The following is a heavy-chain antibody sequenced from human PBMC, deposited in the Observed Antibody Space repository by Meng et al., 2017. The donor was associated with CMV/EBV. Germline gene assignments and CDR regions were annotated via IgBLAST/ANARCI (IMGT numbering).Heavy chain of an antibody. CDR3: ARDTDYYDSSGYPFDY. J-gene: IGHJ4*02. Sequence: GESLKISCAASGFTFSSYSMNWVRQAPGKGLEWVSYISSSSTIYYADSVKGRFTISRDNAKNSLYLQMDSLRAEDTAVYYCARDTDYYDSSGYPFDYWGQGTLVTVSS. V-gene: IGHV3-48*04. CDR2: ISSSSTI. D-gene: IGHD3-22*01. CDR1: GFTFSSYS.